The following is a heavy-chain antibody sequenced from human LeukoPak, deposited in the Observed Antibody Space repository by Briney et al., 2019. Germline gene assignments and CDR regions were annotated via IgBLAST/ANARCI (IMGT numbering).Heavy chain of an antibody. Sequence: SETLSLTCAVYGGSFSGYYWSWIRQPPGKGLEWIGEINHSGSTNYNPSLKSRVTISVDTSKNQFSLKLSSVTAADTAVYYCARVGGIAARRVFDYWGQEPLVTVSS. CDR2: INHSGST. CDR1: GGSFSGYY. CDR3: ARVGGIAARRVFDY. J-gene: IGHJ4*02. V-gene: IGHV4-34*01. D-gene: IGHD6-6*01.